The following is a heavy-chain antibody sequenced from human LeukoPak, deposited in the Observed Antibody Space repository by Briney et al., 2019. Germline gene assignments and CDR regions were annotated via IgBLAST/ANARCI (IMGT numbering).Heavy chain of an antibody. CDR1: GYTFTSYY. CDR2: INPSGGST. Sequence: ASVKVSCKASGYTFTSYYMHWVRQAPGQGLEWMGIINPSGGSTSYAQKLQGRVTMTRDTSTSTVYMELSRLRSDDTAVYYCARSLREKNWFDPWGQGTLVTVSS. J-gene: IGHJ5*02. V-gene: IGHV1-46*01. D-gene: IGHD5/OR15-5a*01. CDR3: ARSLREKNWFDP.